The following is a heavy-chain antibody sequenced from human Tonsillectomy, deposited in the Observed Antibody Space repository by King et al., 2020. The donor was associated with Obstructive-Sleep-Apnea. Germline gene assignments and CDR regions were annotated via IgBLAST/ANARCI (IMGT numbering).Heavy chain of an antibody. CDR2: ISRSGSNI. V-gene: IGHV3-11*01. J-gene: IGHJ4*02. CDR1: GFTFSDYY. CDR3: AGGGIWFGELSAYYFDY. D-gene: IGHD3-10*01. Sequence: VQLVESGGGLVKPGGSLRLSCAASGFTFSDYYMSWIRQAPEKGLEWLSYISRSGSNINYADSVKGRFTISRDNAKNSLYLQMNSLRAEDTAVYFCAGGGIWFGELSAYYFDYWGQGTLVTVSS.